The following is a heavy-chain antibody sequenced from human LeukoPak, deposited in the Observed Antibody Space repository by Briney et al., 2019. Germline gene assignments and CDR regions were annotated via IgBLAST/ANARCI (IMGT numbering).Heavy chain of an antibody. CDR3: ARDREVGATGYYFDY. Sequence: NPSETLSLTCTVSGYSISSGYYWGWIRQPPGKGLEWIGSIYHSGSTYYNPSLKSRVTISLDTSKNHFSLRLSSVTAADTAVYYCARDREVGATGYYFDYWGQGTLVTVSS. V-gene: IGHV4-38-2*02. J-gene: IGHJ4*02. D-gene: IGHD1-26*01. CDR2: IYHSGST. CDR1: GYSISSGYY.